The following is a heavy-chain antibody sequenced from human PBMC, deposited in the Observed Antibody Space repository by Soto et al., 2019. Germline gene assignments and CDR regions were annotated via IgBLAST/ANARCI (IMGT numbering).Heavy chain of an antibody. J-gene: IGHJ6*02. Sequence: ASVKVSCKASGYTFTKYYVHWVRQAPGQGLEWMGIIDPSSGTTSYTQKFQERVTMTRDTSMSTVYMELSRLRSEDTAVYYCARGAAVVPNGLIAGMDVWGLGTTVTVSS. CDR3: ARGAAVVPNGLIAGMDV. D-gene: IGHD2-15*01. CDR2: IDPSSGTT. V-gene: IGHV1-46*01. CDR1: GYTFTKYY.